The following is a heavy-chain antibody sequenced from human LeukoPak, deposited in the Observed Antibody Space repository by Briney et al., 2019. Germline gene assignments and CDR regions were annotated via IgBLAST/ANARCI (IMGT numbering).Heavy chain of an antibody. CDR3: ARNEGSGWSFDK. CDR2: ISFDGTNK. V-gene: IGHV3-30*03. CDR1: GFTFSSYG. Sequence: GTSLTPTCAAAGFTFSSYGMQWVRHAPSKWLEWVSLISFDGTNKYYADSVKGRFTMSRDNSKKMVHLQKNSLRGEDTAVYYCARNEGSGWSFDKWGQGTLVTVS. J-gene: IGHJ4*02. D-gene: IGHD6-19*01.